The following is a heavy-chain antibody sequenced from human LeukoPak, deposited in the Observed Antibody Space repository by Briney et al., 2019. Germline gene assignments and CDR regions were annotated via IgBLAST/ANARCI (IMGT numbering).Heavy chain of an antibody. CDR1: GFTFSSYW. CDR2: IASDGSST. D-gene: IGHD4-23*01. J-gene: IGHJ4*02. CDR3: ARGRPHGNDY. V-gene: IGHV3-74*01. Sequence: GGSLRLSCAASGFTFSSYWMNWVRQAPGRGLVWVSRIASDGSSTTYADSVKGRFSISRDNAKNTLYLQMNSLRVEDTAVYYCARGRPHGNDYWGQGTLVTVSS.